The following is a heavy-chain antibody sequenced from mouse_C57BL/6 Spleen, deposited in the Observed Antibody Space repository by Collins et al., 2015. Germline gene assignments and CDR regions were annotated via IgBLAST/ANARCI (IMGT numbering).Heavy chain of an antibody. Sequence: WMGWINTYSGVPTYADDFKGRFAFSLETSASTAYLQINNLKNEDTATYFCARNIYYDYDDGYYYAMDYWGQGTSVTVSS. CDR3: ARNIYYDYDDGYYYAMDY. CDR2: INTYSGVP. V-gene: IGHV9-3*01. D-gene: IGHD2-4*01. J-gene: IGHJ4*01.